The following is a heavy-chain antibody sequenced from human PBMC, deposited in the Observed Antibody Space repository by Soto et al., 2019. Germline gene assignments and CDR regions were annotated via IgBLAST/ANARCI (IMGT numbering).Heavy chain of an antibody. CDR2: ISAYNGDT. J-gene: IGHJ4*02. Sequence: ASVKVSCKASGYTFPNYGITWVRQAPGQGLEWMGWISAYNGDTDYAQKFQGRVTMTRDTSTSTAFMELRSLMSDDTAVYYCTREVDLGGVIDNGYWCQGNLVSV. CDR1: GYTFPNYG. D-gene: IGHD3-16*02. V-gene: IGHV1-18*04. CDR3: TREVDLGGVIDNGY.